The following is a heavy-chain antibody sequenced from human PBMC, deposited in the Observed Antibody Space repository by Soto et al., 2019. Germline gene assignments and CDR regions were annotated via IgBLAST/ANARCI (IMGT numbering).Heavy chain of an antibody. D-gene: IGHD3-22*01. J-gene: IGHJ4*02. CDR1: GYTFTSYY. CDR2: INPSGGST. V-gene: IGHV1-46*01. Sequence: GASVKVSCKASGYTFTSYYMHWVRQAPGQGLEWMGIINPSGGSTSYAQKFQGRVTMTRDTSTSTVYMELSSLRSEDTAVYYCARDFALDYDSSGYYYRYYFDYWGQGTLVTVPS. CDR3: ARDFALDYDSSGYYYRYYFDY.